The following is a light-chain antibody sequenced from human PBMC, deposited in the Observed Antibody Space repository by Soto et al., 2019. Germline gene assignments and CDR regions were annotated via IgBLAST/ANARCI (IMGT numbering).Light chain of an antibody. Sequence: SVLTQPPSVYGAPGQRVTISCTGSSSNIGAGYDVRWYQQLPGTAPKLLIYGNSNRPSGVPDRFSGSKSGTSASLAITGLQAEDEADYYCQSYDSSLSGYVFGTGTKVTVL. CDR3: QSYDSSLSGYV. V-gene: IGLV1-40*01. CDR2: GNS. CDR1: SSNIGAGYD. J-gene: IGLJ1*01.